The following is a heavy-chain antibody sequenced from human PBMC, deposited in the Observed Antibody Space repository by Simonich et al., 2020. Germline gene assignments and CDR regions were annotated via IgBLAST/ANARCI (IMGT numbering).Heavy chain of an antibody. V-gene: IGHV1-18*01. D-gene: IGHD1-1*01. CDR1: GYTFTSYG. J-gene: IGHJ3*02. Sequence: QVQLVQSGAEVKKPGASVKVSCKASGYTFTSYGISWGRRAPGQGLEWMGGISAYNGNTNVAQKLQGRVTMTTDTSTGTAYMELRSLRSDDTAVYYCARSTTGTTAFDIWGQGTMVTVSS. CDR3: ARSTTGTTAFDI. CDR2: ISAYNGNT.